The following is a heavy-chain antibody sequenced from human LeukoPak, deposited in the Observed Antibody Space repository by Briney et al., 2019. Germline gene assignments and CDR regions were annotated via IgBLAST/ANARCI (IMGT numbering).Heavy chain of an antibody. V-gene: IGHV3-23*01. CDR1: GFTFSSYA. CDR3: ARDNGYSYGNFDY. J-gene: IGHJ4*02. Sequence: PGGSLRLSCAASGFTFSSYAMSWVRQAPGKGLEWVSAISGSGGSTYYADSVKGRFTISRDNAKNSLYLQMNSLRAEDTAVYYCARDNGYSYGNFDYWGQGTLVTVSS. D-gene: IGHD5-18*01. CDR2: ISGSGGST.